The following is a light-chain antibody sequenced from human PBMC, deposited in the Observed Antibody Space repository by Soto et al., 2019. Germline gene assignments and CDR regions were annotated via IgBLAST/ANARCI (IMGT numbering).Light chain of an antibody. V-gene: IGKV3-20*01. CDR2: VAS. CDR3: QQYGNSPEIT. CDR1: QSVSSSY. Sequence: EIVLTQSPGTLSLSPGERATLSCRASQSVSSSYLAWYQQKPGQAPRLLIYVASSRATGIPDRFSGSGSGTDFTLTISGLEPDDFAVYYCQQYGNSPEITFGQGTRLEI. J-gene: IGKJ5*01.